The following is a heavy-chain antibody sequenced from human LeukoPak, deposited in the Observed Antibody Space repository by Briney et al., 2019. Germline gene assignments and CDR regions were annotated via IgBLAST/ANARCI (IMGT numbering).Heavy chain of an antibody. V-gene: IGHV3-23*01. CDR2: ISGSGDNT. Sequence: TGGSLRLSCAASGFTFSTYAMTWVRQAPGKGLQWVSTISGSGDNTYYADSVKGRFTISRDNSKNTLYLQMNTLRAEDTAVYYCAKQGLEGRSGHYYDFDYWGQGTLVTVSS. CDR3: AKQGLEGRSGHYYDFDY. D-gene: IGHD3-22*01. CDR1: GFTFSTYA. J-gene: IGHJ4*02.